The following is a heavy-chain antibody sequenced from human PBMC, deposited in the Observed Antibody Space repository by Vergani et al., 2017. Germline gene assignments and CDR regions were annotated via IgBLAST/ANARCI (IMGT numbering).Heavy chain of an antibody. D-gene: IGHD6-6*01. V-gene: IGHV3-33*01. CDR2: IWYDGSNK. CDR3: ARDPGIAARPLHDAFDI. CDR1: GFTFSSYG. J-gene: IGHJ3*02. Sequence: VDLVESGGGLAQPGGSLRLSCEASGFTFSSYGMHWVRQAPGKGLEWVAVIWYDGSNKYYADSVKGRFTISRDNSKNTLYLQMNSLRAEDTAVYYCARDPGIAARPLHDAFDIWGQGTMVTVSS.